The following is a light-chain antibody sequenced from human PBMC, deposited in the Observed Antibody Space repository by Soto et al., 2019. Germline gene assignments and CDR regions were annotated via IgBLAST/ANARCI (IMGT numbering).Light chain of an antibody. CDR3: CSSGGSPTYV. Sequence: QSVLTQPASVSGSPGQSITISCTGTSSNVGSYKLVSWYQQHPGKAPKLMIFEVNKRLSGVSNRFSGSKSGNTASLTISGLKVEDEADYYCCSSGGSPTYVFGTGTKLTVL. J-gene: IGLJ1*01. V-gene: IGLV2-23*02. CDR2: EVN. CDR1: SSNVGSYKL.